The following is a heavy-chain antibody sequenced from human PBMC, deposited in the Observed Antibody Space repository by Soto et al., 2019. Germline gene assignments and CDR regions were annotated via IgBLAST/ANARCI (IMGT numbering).Heavy chain of an antibody. Sequence: PSETLSLTCTVSGGSVSSGSYYWSWIRQPPGKGLEWIGYIYYSGSTNYNPSLKSRVTTSVDTSKNQFSLKLSSVAAADTAVYYCARANIWFDPWGQGTLVTVSS. CDR2: IYYSGST. CDR3: ARANIWFDP. J-gene: IGHJ5*02. CDR1: GGSVSSGSYY. V-gene: IGHV4-61*01.